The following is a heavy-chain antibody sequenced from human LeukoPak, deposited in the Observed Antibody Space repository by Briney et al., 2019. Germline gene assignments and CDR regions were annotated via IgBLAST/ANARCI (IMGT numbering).Heavy chain of an antibody. CDR3: AREGRSSTPGH. CDR2: ISASGNT. V-gene: IGHV4-4*07. Sequence: PSETLSLTCTVSGGSISSYYWTWVRQSAGKGLEWIGRISASGNTNYNPSLKSRVTMSVDTSTNQFSLKLTSVTAADTAVYYCAREGRSSTPGHWGQGTLVTVSS. D-gene: IGHD2-15*01. J-gene: IGHJ4*02. CDR1: GGSISSYY.